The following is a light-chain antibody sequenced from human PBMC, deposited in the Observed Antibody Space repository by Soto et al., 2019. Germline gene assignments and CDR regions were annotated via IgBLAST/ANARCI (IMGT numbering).Light chain of an antibody. Sequence: EIVLTQSPDTLSLSPGERATLSCRASQRISISYLGWYQQPPGQAPRLLIHSTSTRATGIPDRFSGSGSGTDLTLTISKLEPGDFALYYCQQYGGSSWTFGQGTKVEI. V-gene: IGKV3-20*01. CDR1: QRISISY. CDR2: STS. CDR3: QQYGGSSWT. J-gene: IGKJ1*01.